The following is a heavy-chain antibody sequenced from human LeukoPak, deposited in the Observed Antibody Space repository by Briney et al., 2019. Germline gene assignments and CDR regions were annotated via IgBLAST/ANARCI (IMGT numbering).Heavy chain of an antibody. CDR2: INHSGST. V-gene: IGHV4-34*01. J-gene: IGHJ5*02. D-gene: IGHD3-10*01. Sequence: PSETLSLTCAVYGGSFSGYYWSWIRQPPGKGLEWIGEINHSGSTNYNPSLKSRVTISVDTSKNQFSLKLSSVTAADTAVYYCARESVGFGELYYNWFDPWGQGTLVTVSS. CDR1: GGSFSGYY. CDR3: ARESVGFGELYYNWFDP.